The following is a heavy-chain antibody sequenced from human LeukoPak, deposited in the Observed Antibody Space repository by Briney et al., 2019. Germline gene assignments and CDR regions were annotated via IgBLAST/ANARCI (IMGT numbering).Heavy chain of an antibody. CDR2: INPNRGGT. CDR1: GYTFTGYY. Sequence: ASVKVSCKASGYTFTGYYMHWVRQAPGQGLEWMGWINPNRGGTNYAQKFQGRVTMTRDTSISTAYMELSRLRSDDTAVYYCARDPARYSSSSGDYWGQGTLVTVSS. V-gene: IGHV1-2*02. D-gene: IGHD6-6*01. J-gene: IGHJ4*02. CDR3: ARDPARYSSSSGDY.